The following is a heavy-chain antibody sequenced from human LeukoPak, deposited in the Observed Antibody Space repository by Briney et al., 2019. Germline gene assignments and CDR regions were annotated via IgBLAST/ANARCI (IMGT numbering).Heavy chain of an antibody. Sequence: SGPTLVNPTQTLTLTCTFSGFSLSTSGVGVGWIRQPPGKALEWLAVIYWDNDKRYSPSLKSRLTIAKDTSNNNVVLIMTNMDPADTATYYCAHRRPGKINGWDNSYFDNSAPGTLVTVSS. D-gene: IGHD1/OR15-1a*01. J-gene: IGHJ4*02. CDR3: AHRRPGKINGWDNSYFDN. CDR2: IYWDNDK. CDR1: GFSLSTSGVG. V-gene: IGHV2-5*02.